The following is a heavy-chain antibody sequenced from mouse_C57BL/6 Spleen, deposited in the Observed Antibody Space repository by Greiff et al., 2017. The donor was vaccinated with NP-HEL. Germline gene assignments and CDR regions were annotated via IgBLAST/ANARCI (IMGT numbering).Heavy chain of an antibody. V-gene: IGHV1-26*01. CDR1: GYTFTDYY. Sequence: EVQLQQSGPELVKPGASVKISCKASGYTFTDYYMNWVKQSHGKSLEWIGDINPNNGGTSYNQKFKGKATLTVDKSSSTAYMELRSLTSEDSAVYYCARPQYYGHPWFAYWGQGTLVTVSA. CDR2: INPNNGGT. J-gene: IGHJ3*01. CDR3: ARPQYYGHPWFAY. D-gene: IGHD1-1*01.